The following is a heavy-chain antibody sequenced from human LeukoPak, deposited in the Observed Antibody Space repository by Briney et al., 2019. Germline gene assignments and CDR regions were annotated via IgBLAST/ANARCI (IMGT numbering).Heavy chain of an antibody. CDR3: ARSGYYYDSSGSSS. V-gene: IGHV3-66*01. CDR1: GFTVSSNY. CDR2: ISGVGST. J-gene: IGHJ5*02. Sequence: HPGGSLRLSCAASGFTVSSNYMSWVRQAPGKGLEWVSSISGVGSTSYADSVKGRFTVSRDNSRSTLYLQMDSLRAEDTAVYYCARSGYYYDSSGSSSWGQGTLVTVSS. D-gene: IGHD3-22*01.